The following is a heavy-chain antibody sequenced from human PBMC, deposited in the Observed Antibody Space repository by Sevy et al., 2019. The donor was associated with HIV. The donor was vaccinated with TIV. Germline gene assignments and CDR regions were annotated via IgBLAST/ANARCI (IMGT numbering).Heavy chain of an antibody. V-gene: IGHV1-2*02. CDR1: GYSFSDYY. J-gene: IGHJ4*02. CDR3: ARDSVVVPAALRY. CDR2: INPKSGGT. D-gene: IGHD2-2*01. Sequence: ASVKVSCKASGYSFSDYYIHWVRQAPGQGLEWMGWINPKSGGTKFAQQFQGRVSLTRDTSISTAYMDLTRLSADDTAIYYCARDSVVVPAALRYWGQGTLVTVSS.